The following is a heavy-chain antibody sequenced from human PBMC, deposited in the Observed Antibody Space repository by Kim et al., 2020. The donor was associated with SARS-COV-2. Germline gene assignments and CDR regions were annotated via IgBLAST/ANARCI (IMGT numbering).Heavy chain of an antibody. V-gene: IGHV1-18*01. CDR2: ISAYNGNT. Sequence: ASVKVSCKASGYTFTSYGISWVRQAPGQGLEWMGWISAYNGNTNYAQKLQGRVTMTTDTSTSTAYMELRSLRSDDTAVYYCARALSLYIGYCSGGSCLHLDYWGQGTLVTVSS. CDR3: ARALSLYIGYCSGGSCLHLDY. J-gene: IGHJ4*02. D-gene: IGHD2-15*01. CDR1: GYTFTSYG.